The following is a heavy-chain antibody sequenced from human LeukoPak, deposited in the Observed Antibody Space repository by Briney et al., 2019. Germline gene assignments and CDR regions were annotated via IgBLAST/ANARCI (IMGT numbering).Heavy chain of an antibody. J-gene: IGHJ4*02. V-gene: IGHV1-24*01. CDR3: ATAPPYFDY. CDR2: FDPEDGET. CDR1: GYTLTELS. Sequence: ASVKVPCKVSGYTLTELSMHWVRQAPGKGLEWMGGFDPEDGETIYAQKFQGRVTVTEDTSTDTAYMELSSLRSEDTAVYYCATAPPYFDYWGQGTLVTVSS.